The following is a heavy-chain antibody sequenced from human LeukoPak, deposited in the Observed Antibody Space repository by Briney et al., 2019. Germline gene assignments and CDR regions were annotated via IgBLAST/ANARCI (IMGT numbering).Heavy chain of an antibody. D-gene: IGHD3-22*01. CDR1: GFTFSSYS. CDR2: ISSNNSTI. V-gene: IGHV3-48*01. J-gene: IGHJ4*02. CDR3: ARDYYDSSGTLDY. Sequence: GGSLRLSCAASGFTFSSYSMNWVRQAPGKGPEWVSYISSNNSTIYYADSVKGRFTISRDNAKNSLYLQMNSLRAEDTAVYYCARDYYDSSGTLDYWGQGTLVTVSS.